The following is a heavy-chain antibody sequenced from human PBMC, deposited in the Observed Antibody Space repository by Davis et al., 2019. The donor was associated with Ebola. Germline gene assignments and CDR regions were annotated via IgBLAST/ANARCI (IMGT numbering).Heavy chain of an antibody. Sequence: AASVKVSCKASGYTFTSYYMHWVRQAPGQRLEWMGWINAGNGNTKYSQKFQGRVTITRDTSASTAYMELSGLRFDDTAVYYCARGKWFDPWGQGTLVSVTS. V-gene: IGHV1-3*01. CDR2: INAGNGNT. J-gene: IGHJ5*02. CDR3: ARGKWFDP. CDR1: GYTFTSYY.